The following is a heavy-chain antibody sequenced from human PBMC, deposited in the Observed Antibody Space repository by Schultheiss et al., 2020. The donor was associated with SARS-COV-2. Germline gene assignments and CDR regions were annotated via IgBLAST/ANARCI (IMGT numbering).Heavy chain of an antibody. CDR3: ARDRGRYYFDY. CDR1: GGSISSGDYY. V-gene: IGHV4-39*07. Sequence: SETLSLTCTVSGGSISSGDYYWSWIRQPPGKGLEWIGSIYHSGSTYYNPSLKSRVTISVDRSKNQFSLKLSSVTAADTAVYYCARDRGRYYFDYWGKGTLVTVSS. CDR2: IYHSGST. D-gene: IGHD1-26*01. J-gene: IGHJ4*02.